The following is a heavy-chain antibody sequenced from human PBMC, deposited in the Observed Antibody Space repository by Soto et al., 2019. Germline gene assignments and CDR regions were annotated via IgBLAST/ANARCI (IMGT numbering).Heavy chain of an antibody. Sequence: GGSLRLSCAASGFPFSTYARSWVRQAPGKGLEWVSAISGSGGSTYYADSVKGRFTISRDNSKNTLYLQMNSLRAEDTAVYYCAKGGVYYYYMDVWGKGTTVTVSS. D-gene: IGHD3-10*01. CDR3: AKGGVYYYYMDV. J-gene: IGHJ6*03. V-gene: IGHV3-23*01. CDR1: GFPFSTYA. CDR2: ISGSGGST.